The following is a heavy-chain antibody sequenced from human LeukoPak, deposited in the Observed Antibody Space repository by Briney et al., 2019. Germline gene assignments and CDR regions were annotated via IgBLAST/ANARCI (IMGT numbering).Heavy chain of an antibody. CDR3: ARVQLERRGQYYYYYMDV. CDR2: MYYFGSA. Sequence: SETLSLTCTISGGSISSYYWSWIRQPPGKGLEWIGYMYYFGSANYNPSLKSRVTISVDTSKNQFSLKLSSVTAADTAVYYCARVQLERRGQYYYYYMDVWGKGTTVTISS. CDR1: GGSISSYY. D-gene: IGHD1-1*01. V-gene: IGHV4-59*01. J-gene: IGHJ6*03.